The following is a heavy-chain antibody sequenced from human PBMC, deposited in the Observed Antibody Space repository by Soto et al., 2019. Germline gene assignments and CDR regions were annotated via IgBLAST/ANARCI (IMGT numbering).Heavy chain of an antibody. V-gene: IGHV1-69*13. CDR2: IIPIFGTA. CDR1: GGTFSSYA. D-gene: IGHD3-3*01. Sequence: GASVKVSCKASGGTFSSYAISWVRQAPGQGLEWMGGIIPIFGTANYAQKFQGRVTITADESTSTAYMELSGLRSEDTAVYYCAFGVVIYYFDYWGQGTLVTVSS. J-gene: IGHJ4*02. CDR3: AFGVVIYYFDY.